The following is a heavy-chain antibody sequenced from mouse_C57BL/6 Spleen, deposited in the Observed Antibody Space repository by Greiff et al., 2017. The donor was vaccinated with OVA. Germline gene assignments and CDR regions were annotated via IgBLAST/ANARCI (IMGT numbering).Heavy chain of an antibody. V-gene: IGHV1-55*01. Sequence: QVQLKQPGAELVKPGASVKMSCKASGYTFTSYWITWVKQRPGQGLEWIGDIYPGSGSTNYNEKFKSKATLTVDTSSSTAYMQLSSLTSEDSAVYYCARGIYYGSSYDYWYFDVWGTGTTVTVSS. CDR2: IYPGSGST. CDR3: ARGIYYGSSYDYWYFDV. J-gene: IGHJ1*03. CDR1: GYTFTSYW. D-gene: IGHD1-1*01.